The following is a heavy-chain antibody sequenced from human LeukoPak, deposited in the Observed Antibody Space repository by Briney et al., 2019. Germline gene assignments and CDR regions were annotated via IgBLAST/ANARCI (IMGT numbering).Heavy chain of an antibody. CDR1: GFTFSGSA. D-gene: IGHD3-10*01. V-gene: IGHV3-73*01. Sequence: PGGSLKLSCAASGFTFSGSAMHWVRQASGKGLEWVGRIRSKANSYATAYAASVKGRFTISRDDSKNTAYLQMNSLKTEDTAVYCCTREYYYGSGSYPRTNDYWGQGTLVTVSS. CDR2: IRSKANSYAT. CDR3: TREYYYGSGSYPRTNDY. J-gene: IGHJ4*02.